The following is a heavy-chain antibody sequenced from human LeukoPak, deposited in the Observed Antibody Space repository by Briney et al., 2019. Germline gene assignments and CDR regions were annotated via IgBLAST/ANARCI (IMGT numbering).Heavy chain of an antibody. J-gene: IGHJ4*02. V-gene: IGHV4-30-4*01. Sequence: SETLSLTCTVSGGSISSGDYYWSWIRQPPGKGLEWIGYIYYSGSTYYNPSLKSRVTISVDTSKNQFSLKLSSVTAADTAVYYCARERENSFGEGYWGQGTLVTVSS. CDR1: GGSISSGDYY. CDR3: ARERENSFGEGY. CDR2: IYYSGST. D-gene: IGHD3-10*01.